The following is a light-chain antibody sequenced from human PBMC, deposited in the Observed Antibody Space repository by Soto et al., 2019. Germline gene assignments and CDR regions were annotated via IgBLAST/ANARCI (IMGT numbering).Light chain of an antibody. V-gene: IGLV3-21*04. CDR2: YDS. Sequence: SYELTQPPSVSVAPGKTARITCGGNNIGSKSVHWYQQKPGQAPVLVIYYDSDRPSVIPERFSGSNSGNTATLTISRVEAGDEADYYCQVWDSSSDHPRVVFGGGTQLTVL. CDR3: QVWDSSSDHPRVV. J-gene: IGLJ2*01. CDR1: NIGSKS.